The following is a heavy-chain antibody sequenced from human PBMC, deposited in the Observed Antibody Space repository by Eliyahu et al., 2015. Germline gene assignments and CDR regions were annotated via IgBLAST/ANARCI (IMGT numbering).Heavy chain of an antibody. J-gene: IGHJ4*02. CDR3: ARANAFDFNYYFDY. CDR1: GYSISSGYY. V-gene: IGHV4-38-2*01. Sequence: HVQLQESGPGLVKPSETLSLTCDVSGYSISSGYYWGWIRQPPGKGLQWLGSIYHRGSTSYNASLQRRVTISLDTSKNQFSLRLSSLTAVDTAIYYCARANAFDFNYYFDYWGRGALVTVSS. CDR2: IYHRGST. D-gene: IGHD3-3*01.